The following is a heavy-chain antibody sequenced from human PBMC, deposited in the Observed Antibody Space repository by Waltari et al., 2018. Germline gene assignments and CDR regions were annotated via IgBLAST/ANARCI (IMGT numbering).Heavy chain of an antibody. CDR2: IYHSGST. CDR3: ARQPPGPRYYFDY. J-gene: IGHJ4*02. CDR1: GYSISSGYY. V-gene: IGHV4-38-2*01. Sequence: QVQLQESGPGLVKPSETLSLTCAVSGYSISSGYYWGWIRQPPGKGLEWIGSIYHSGSTYYNPSLKSRVTISVDTSKNQFSLKLSSVTAADTAVYYCARQPPGPRYYFDYWGQGTLVTVSS.